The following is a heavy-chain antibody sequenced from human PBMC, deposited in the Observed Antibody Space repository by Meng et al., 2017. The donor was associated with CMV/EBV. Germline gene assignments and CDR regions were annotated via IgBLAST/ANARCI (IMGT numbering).Heavy chain of an antibody. Sequence: ASAKVSCKASGYTFTGYYMHWVRQAPGQGLEWMGWINPNSGGTNYAQKFQGRVTMTRDTSISTAYMELSRLRSDDTAVYYCARRYCSSTSCQRYFDYWGQGTLVTVSS. CDR2: INPNSGGT. V-gene: IGHV1-2*02. CDR3: ARRYCSSTSCQRYFDY. CDR1: GYTFTGYY. J-gene: IGHJ4*02. D-gene: IGHD2-2*01.